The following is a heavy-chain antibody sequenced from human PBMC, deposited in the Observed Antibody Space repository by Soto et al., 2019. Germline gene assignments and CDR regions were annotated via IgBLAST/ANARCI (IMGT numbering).Heavy chain of an antibody. J-gene: IGHJ5*02. CDR3: TRQAVAGWGWFDP. CDR1: VRSISSSSYY. Sequence: PSETLSLTCTIFVRSISSSSYYWGWIRQPPGKALEWIGSIYYSGSTYYNPSLRSRVTISVDTSKNQFSLKLSSVTAADTAVYYCTRQAVAGWGWFDPWGQGTLVTVSS. D-gene: IGHD6-19*01. CDR2: IYYSGST. V-gene: IGHV4-39*01.